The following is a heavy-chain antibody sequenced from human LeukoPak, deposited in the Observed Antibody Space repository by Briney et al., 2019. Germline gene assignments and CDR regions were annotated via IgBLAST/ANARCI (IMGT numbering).Heavy chain of an antibody. CDR3: ARGVTIHYYYMDV. V-gene: IGHV7-4-1*02. D-gene: IGHD3-3*01. J-gene: IGHJ6*03. Sequence: GASVKVSCKASGYTFTSYAMNWVRQAPGQGLEWMGWINTNTGNPTYAQGFTGRFIFSLDTSVSTAYLQISSLKAEDTAVYYCARGVTIHYYYMDVWGKGTTVTVSS. CDR2: INTNTGNP. CDR1: GYTFTSYA.